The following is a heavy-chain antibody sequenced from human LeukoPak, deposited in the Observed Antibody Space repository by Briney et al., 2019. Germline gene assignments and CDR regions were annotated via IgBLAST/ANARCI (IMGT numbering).Heavy chain of an antibody. J-gene: IGHJ4*02. CDR2: ISSGTSTI. CDR1: GFTFSSYT. Sequence: PGWSLRLSCAASGFTFSSYTMNWVRPAPGEGLAWVSYISSGTSTIYYADSVKGRFTISRDSAKNSLYLQMNSLRDEGTAVYYCARGRTYWEVPFFDYWGQGTLVTVSS. D-gene: IGHD1-26*01. V-gene: IGHV3-48*02. CDR3: ARGRTYWEVPFFDY.